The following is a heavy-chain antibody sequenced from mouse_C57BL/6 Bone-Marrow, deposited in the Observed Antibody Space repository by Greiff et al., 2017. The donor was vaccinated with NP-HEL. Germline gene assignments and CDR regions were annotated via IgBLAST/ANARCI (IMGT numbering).Heavy chain of an antibody. CDR2: IYPETGGT. J-gene: IGHJ4*01. D-gene: IGHD2-1*01. V-gene: IGHV1-15*01. CDR3: TRSLYYGNSLTAMDY. CDR1: GYTFTDYE. Sequence: QVQLQQSGAELVRPGASVTLSCKASGYTFTDYEMHWVKQTPVHGLEWIGAIYPETGGTAYNQKFKGKAILTADNSSSTAYMELRSLTSEDSAVYYCTRSLYYGNSLTAMDYWGQGTSVTVSS.